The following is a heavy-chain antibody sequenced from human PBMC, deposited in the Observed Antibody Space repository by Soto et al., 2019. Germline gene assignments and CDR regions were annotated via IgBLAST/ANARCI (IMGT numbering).Heavy chain of an antibody. CDR1: GGSFSGYY. Sequence: SETLSLTCAVYGGSFSGYYWSWIRQPPGKGLEWIGEINHSGSTNYNPSLKSRVTISVDTSKNQFSLKLSSVTAADTAVYYCASGITMVRGAGQDAFDIWGQGTMVTVSS. V-gene: IGHV4-34*01. CDR2: INHSGST. D-gene: IGHD3-10*01. CDR3: ASGITMVRGAGQDAFDI. J-gene: IGHJ3*02.